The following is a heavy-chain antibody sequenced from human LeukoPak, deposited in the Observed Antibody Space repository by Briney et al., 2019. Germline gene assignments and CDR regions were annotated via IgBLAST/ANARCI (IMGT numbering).Heavy chain of an antibody. Sequence: PSETLSLTCTVSGGSISSGGYYWSWIRQHPGKGLEWIGYIYYSGSTYYNPSLKSRVTISVDTSKNQFSLKLSSVTAADTAVYYCARAGGDGYEIDYWGQGTLVTVSS. CDR1: GGSISSGGYY. D-gene: IGHD5-24*01. V-gene: IGHV4-31*03. CDR2: IYYSGST. J-gene: IGHJ4*02. CDR3: ARAGGDGYEIDY.